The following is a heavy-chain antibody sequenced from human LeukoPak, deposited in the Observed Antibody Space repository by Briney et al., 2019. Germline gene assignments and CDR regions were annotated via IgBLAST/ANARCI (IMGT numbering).Heavy chain of an antibody. Sequence: GGSLRLSCAASGFTFSSYAMSWVRQAPGKGLEWVSAISGSGGSTYYADSVKGRFTIPRDNSKSTLYLQMNSLRAEDTAVYYCAIHSSSWFPYGMDVWDQGTTVTVSS. V-gene: IGHV3-23*01. CDR3: AIHSSSWFPYGMDV. CDR1: GFTFSSYA. D-gene: IGHD6-13*01. J-gene: IGHJ6*02. CDR2: ISGSGGST.